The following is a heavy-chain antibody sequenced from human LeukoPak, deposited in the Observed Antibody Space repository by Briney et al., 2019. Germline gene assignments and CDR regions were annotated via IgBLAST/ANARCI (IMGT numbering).Heavy chain of an antibody. J-gene: IGHJ4*02. CDR1: GFSFSSQY. CDR2: ISPGGHHT. V-gene: IGHV3-23*01. D-gene: IGHD4/OR15-4a*01. Sequence: PGGSLRLSWAAAGFSFSSQYMNWVRQAPGNGLEWIAIISPGGHHTFYTDYVKGRFTISRDKLKNTLYLQMNSLTVDDAAVYYCARRQDNDLVPHGRPASIDFWGLGTRVTVSP. CDR3: ARRQDNDLVPHGRPASIDF.